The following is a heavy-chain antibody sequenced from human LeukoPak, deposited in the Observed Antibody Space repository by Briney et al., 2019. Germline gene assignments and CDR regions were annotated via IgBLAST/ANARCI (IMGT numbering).Heavy chain of an antibody. Sequence: GGSLRLSCATSGFSFSSYAMSWVRQAPGKGLEWVSSISGSGGSTYYADSVKGRFTISRDNSKNTLYLQMNSLRAEDTAVYYCTKATYSSSWNLYFDYWGQGTLVTVSS. J-gene: IGHJ4*02. D-gene: IGHD6-13*01. CDR2: ISGSGGST. V-gene: IGHV3-23*01. CDR1: GFSFSSYA. CDR3: TKATYSSSWNLYFDY.